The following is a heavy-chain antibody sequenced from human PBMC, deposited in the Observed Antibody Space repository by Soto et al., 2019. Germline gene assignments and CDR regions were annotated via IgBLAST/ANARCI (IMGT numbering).Heavy chain of an antibody. Sequence: GESLKISCKGSGYSFTSYWIGWVRQMPGKGLEWMGIIYPGDSDTRYSPSFQGQVTISADKSISTAYLQWSSLKASDTAMYYCARTYYHGSGSPNYYGMDVWGQGTSVTVSS. CDR1: GYSFTSYW. CDR3: ARTYYHGSGSPNYYGMDV. J-gene: IGHJ6*02. D-gene: IGHD3-10*01. V-gene: IGHV5-51*01. CDR2: IYPGDSDT.